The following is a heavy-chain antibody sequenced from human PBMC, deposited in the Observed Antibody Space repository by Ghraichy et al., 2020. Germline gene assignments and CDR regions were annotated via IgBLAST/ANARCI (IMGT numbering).Heavy chain of an antibody. D-gene: IGHD3-22*01. CDR1: GDSVSSNSAA. CDR3: ARDGYYHDSRYSAGQDYYFDY. CDR2: TYYRSKWYN. J-gene: IGHJ4*02. V-gene: IGHV6-1*01. Sequence: SQTLSLTCAISGDSVSSNSAAWNWIRQSPSRGLEWLGRTYYRSKWYNDYAVSVKSRITINPDTSKNQFSLQLNSVTPEDTAVYYCARDGYYHDSRYSAGQDYYFDYWGQGTLVTVSS.